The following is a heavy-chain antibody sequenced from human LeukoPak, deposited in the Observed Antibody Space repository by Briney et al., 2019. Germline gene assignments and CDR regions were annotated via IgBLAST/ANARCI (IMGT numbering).Heavy chain of an antibody. CDR1: GFTFSSYA. CDR3: AKPYSSGWSPLDY. V-gene: IGHV3-23*01. CDR2: ISGSGGST. Sequence: PGGSLRLSCAASGFTFSSYAMLWVRQAPGKGLEWVSAISGSGGSTYYAASVKGRFTIPRDNSKTTLYLQMNSLRAEDTAVYYCAKPYSSGWSPLDYWGQGTLVTVSS. J-gene: IGHJ4*02. D-gene: IGHD6-19*01.